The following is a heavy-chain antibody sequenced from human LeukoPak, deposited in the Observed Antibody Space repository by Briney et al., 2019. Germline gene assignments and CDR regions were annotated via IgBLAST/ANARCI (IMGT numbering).Heavy chain of an antibody. CDR1: GYTFTSYY. J-gene: IGHJ4*02. CDR3: ARLEGVVVAATTMDAFDY. V-gene: IGHV1-46*01. Sequence: GASVKVSCKASGYTFTSYYMHWVRQAPGQGLEWMGIINPSGGSTSYAQKFQGRVTMTRDTSISTAYMELSRLRSDDTAVYYCARLEGVVVAATTMDAFDYWGQGTLVTVSS. D-gene: IGHD2-15*01. CDR2: INPSGGST.